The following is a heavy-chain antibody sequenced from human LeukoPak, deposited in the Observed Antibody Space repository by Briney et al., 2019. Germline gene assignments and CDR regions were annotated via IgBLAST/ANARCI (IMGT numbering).Heavy chain of an antibody. CDR2: IYYSGST. J-gene: IGHJ5*02. CDR3: ARLFYDSRGYYWFDP. CDR1: GGSIRSSSYY. D-gene: IGHD3-22*01. V-gene: IGHV4-39*01. Sequence: SETLSHTCTVSGGSIRSSSYYWGWIRQPPGKGLEWIGSIYYSGSTYDNPSLKSRVTISVDTSKNQFSLKLSSVTVADTAVYYCARLFYDSRGYYWFDPWGQGTQVTVSS.